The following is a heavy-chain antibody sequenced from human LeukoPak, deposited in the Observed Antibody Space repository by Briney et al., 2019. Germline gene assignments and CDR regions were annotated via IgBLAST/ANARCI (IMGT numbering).Heavy chain of an antibody. CDR1: GFTFSSYA. V-gene: IGHV3-23*01. D-gene: IGHD3-10*01. J-gene: IGHJ4*02. Sequence: PGGSLRLSCAASGFTFSSYAMSWVRQAPGKGLEWASAISGSGGSTYYADSVKGRFTISRDNSKNTLYLQMNSLRAEDTAVYYCAKDVESYYNSRVYFDYWGQGTLVTVSS. CDR3: AKDVESYYNSRVYFDY. CDR2: ISGSGGST.